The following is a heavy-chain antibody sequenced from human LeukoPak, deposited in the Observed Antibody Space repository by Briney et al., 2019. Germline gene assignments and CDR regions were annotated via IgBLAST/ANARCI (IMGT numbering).Heavy chain of an antibody. CDR3: ARDRGNDDFDI. CDR1: GDSISRYY. J-gene: IGHJ3*02. CDR2: ISYSGST. V-gene: IGHV4-59*12. Sequence: SETLSLTCTVSGDSISRYYWSWIRQPPGKGPECIGYISYSGSTNYNPSLKSRVTISLDTSKNHFSLKLTSVTAADTAVYYCARDRGNDDFDIWGQGTMVTVSS. D-gene: IGHD3-10*01.